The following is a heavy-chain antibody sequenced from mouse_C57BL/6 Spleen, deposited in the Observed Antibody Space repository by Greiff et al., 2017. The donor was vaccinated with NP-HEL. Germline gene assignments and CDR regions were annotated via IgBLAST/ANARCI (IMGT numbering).Heavy chain of an antibody. D-gene: IGHD1-1*01. CDR3: ASSPHYGSSYGYAMDY. CDR2: IDPEDGET. V-gene: IGHV14-2*01. J-gene: IGHJ4*01. CDR1: GFNIKDYY. Sequence: EVQLVESGAELVKPGASVKLSCTASGFNIKDYYMHWVKQRTEQGLEWIGRIDPEDGETKYAPKFQGKATITADTSSNTAYLQLSSLTSEDTAVYYCASSPHYGSSYGYAMDYWGQGTSVTVSS.